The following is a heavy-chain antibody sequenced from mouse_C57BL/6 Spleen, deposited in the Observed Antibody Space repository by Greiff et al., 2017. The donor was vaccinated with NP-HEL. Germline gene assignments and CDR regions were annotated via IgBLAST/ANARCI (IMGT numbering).Heavy chain of an antibody. CDR1: GFNIKDYY. CDR2: IDPEDGET. J-gene: IGHJ4*01. V-gene: IGHV14-2*01. Sequence: VQLKQSGAELVKPGASVKLSCTASGFNIKDYYMHWVKQRTEQGLEWIGRIDPEDGETKYAPKFQGKATITADTSSNTAYLQLSSLTSEDTAVYYCAREDGSSSYYYAMDYWGQGTSVTVSS. CDR3: AREDGSSSYYYAMDY. D-gene: IGHD1-1*01.